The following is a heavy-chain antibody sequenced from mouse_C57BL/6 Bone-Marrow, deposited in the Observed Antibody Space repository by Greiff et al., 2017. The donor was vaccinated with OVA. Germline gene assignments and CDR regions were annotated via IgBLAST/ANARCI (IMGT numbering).Heavy chain of an antibody. D-gene: IGHD1-1*01. CDR3: AGREEYYESKCAYAKDY. V-gene: IGHV5-15*04. CDR2: ISNLAYSI. J-gene: IGHJ4*01. Sequence: EVKLVESGGGLVQPGGSLKLSCAASGFTFSDYGMAWVRQAPRKGPEWVAFISNLAYSIYYADTVTGRFTISRENATNTLYLEMSSLRSEDTAMYYCAGREEYYESKCAYAKDYWGQGTTVTVAT. CDR1: GFTFSDYG.